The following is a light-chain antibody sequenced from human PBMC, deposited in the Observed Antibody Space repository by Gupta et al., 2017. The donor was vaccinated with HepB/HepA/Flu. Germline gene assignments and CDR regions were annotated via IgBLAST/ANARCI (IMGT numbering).Light chain of an antibody. Sequence: QAGLTQPPSVSKGLRQTATLTCTGNNNNVGNQGATWLQQHQGHPPKLLSYSNDNRPSGISERFSASRSGNTASLTITGLQPEDEADYYCSAWDTSLSGCVFGAGTKLTVV. CDR3: SAWDTSLSGCV. CDR1: NNNVGNQG. V-gene: IGLV10-54*04. J-gene: IGLJ3*02. CDR2: SND.